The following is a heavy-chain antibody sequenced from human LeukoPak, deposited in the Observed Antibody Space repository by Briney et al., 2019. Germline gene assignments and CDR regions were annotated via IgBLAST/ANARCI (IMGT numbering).Heavy chain of an antibody. CDR3: ARLSNWNYDY. CDR2: INHSGST. D-gene: IGHD1-7*01. J-gene: IGHJ4*02. CDR1: GGSFSGYY. Sequence: PETLSLTCAVYGGSFSGYYWSWIRQPPGKGLEWIGEINHSGSTNYNPSLKSRVTISVDTSKNQFPLKLSSVTAADTAVYYCARLSNWNYDYWGQGTLVTVSS. V-gene: IGHV4-34*01.